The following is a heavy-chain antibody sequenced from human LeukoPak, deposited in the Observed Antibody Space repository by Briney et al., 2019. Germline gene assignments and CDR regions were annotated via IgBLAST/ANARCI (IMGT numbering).Heavy chain of an antibody. CDR2: IYSGGST. J-gene: IGHJ4*02. CDR1: GGSISSYY. CDR3: ARDIAYDSSGYYSPHFDY. V-gene: IGHV3-53*01. Sequence: ETLSLTCTVSGGSISSYYWSWIRQPPGKGLERVSVIYSGGSTYYADSVKGRFTISRDNSKNTLYLQMNSLRAEDTAVYYCARDIAYDSSGYYSPHFDYWGQGTLVTVSS. D-gene: IGHD3-22*01.